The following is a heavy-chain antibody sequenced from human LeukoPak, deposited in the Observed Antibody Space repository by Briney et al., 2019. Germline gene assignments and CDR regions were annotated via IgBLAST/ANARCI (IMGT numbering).Heavy chain of an antibody. CDR3: ARGPSYFPH. Sequence: SQTLSLTCVISGDSVSSNSATWNWIRQSPSRGLEWLGRTYYRSKWYKYYAVSVKGRITINPDPSKNQFSLQLNSVTPEDTAVYSCARGPSYFPHWGQGTLVPVSS. CDR2: TYYRSKWYK. V-gene: IGHV6-1*01. J-gene: IGHJ1*01. CDR1: GDSVSSNSAT.